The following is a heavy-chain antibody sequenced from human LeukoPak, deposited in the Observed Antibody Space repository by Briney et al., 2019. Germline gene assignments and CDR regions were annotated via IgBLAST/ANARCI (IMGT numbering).Heavy chain of an antibody. CDR1: GFTVSSNY. V-gene: IGHV3-53*01. CDR2: IYSGGST. J-gene: IGHJ4*02. CDR3: ARVEYSGSYYFDY. Sequence: GGSLRLSCAASGFTVSSNYMSWVRQAPGKGLEWVSVIYSGGSTYYADSVKGRFTISRDNSKNTLYLQMNSLRAEDTAVYYCARVEYSGSYYFDYWGQGTLVTVSS. D-gene: IGHD1-26*01.